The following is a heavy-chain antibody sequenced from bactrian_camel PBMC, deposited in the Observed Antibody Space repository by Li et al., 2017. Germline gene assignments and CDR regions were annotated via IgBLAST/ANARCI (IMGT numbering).Heavy chain of an antibody. V-gene: IGHV3S53*01. D-gene: IGHD6*01. CDR2: ITSGGNP. J-gene: IGHJ4*01. CDR3: AADRYGGSWNLGALCVRTQYEHNY. Sequence: QLVESGGGSVQAGGSLRLSCAVSGATVNSACMAWFRQAPGKDREGVASITSGGNPAYTDAVKGRFTISRDNANNTLFLQMNNLKPEDTAMYYCAADRYGGSWNLGALCVRTQYEHNYWGQGTQVTVS. CDR1: GATVNSAC.